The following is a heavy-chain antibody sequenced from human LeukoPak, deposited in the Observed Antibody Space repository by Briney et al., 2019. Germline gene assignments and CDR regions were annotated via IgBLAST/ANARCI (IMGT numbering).Heavy chain of an antibody. Sequence: PGGSLRLSCAASGFTSSSYWMSWVRQAPGKGLEWVARIKQDGSEKYYVDSVKGRFTISRDNAKNSLYLQMNSLRAEGTAVYYCARLNCDFWSGYSLDPWGQGTLVTVAS. CDR3: ARLNCDFWSGYSLDP. CDR1: GFTSSSYW. D-gene: IGHD3-3*01. J-gene: IGHJ5*02. CDR2: IKQDGSEK. V-gene: IGHV3-7*01.